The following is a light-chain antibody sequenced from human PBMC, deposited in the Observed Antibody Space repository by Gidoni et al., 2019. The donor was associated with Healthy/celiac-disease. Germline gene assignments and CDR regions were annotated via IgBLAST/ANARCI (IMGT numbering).Light chain of an antibody. CDR1: QDISNY. CDR2: DAS. J-gene: IGKJ4*01. V-gene: IGKV1-33*01. Sequence: DIQMTQSPSSLSASVGDRVTITCQASQDISNYLNWYQQKPGKAPKLLIYDASNLETGVPSRFSGSGSGTDFTFTISSLQPEDIATYYCQQFDNLPLTFGRXTKVEIK. CDR3: QQFDNLPLT.